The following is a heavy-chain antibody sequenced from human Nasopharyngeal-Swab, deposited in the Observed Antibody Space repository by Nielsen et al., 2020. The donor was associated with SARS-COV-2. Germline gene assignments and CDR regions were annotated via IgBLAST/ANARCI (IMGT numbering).Heavy chain of an antibody. CDR2: IGDKDHNYAT. CDR1: GFVFSAYA. Sequence: GSSLKISCATSGFVFSAYAMPWVRQASGKGLEWVGRIGDKDHNYATTYGASVKGRFTISRDDSKNTAFLQLDSLKTEDTALYYCTTDFYFDYWGQGTLVTVSS. CDR3: TTDFYFDY. J-gene: IGHJ4*02. V-gene: IGHV3-73*01.